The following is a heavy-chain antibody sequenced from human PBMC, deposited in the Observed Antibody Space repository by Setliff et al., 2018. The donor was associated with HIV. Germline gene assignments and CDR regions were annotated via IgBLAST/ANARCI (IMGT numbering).Heavy chain of an antibody. CDR1: GGSFSGYY. CDR3: ARDRYYDSSGYYYRDYYYYMDV. CDR2: INHSGST. Sequence: SETLSLTCAVYGGSFSGYYWSGIRQPPGKGLEWIGEINHSGSTNYNPSLKSRVTITVDTSKNQFSLKLSSVSAADTAVYYCARDRYYDSSGYYYRDYYYYMDVWGNGTTVTVSS. J-gene: IGHJ6*03. V-gene: IGHV4-34*01. D-gene: IGHD3-22*01.